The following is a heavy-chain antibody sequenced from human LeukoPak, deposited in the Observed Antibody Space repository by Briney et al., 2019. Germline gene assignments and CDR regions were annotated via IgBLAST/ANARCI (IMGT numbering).Heavy chain of an antibody. CDR3: ARDLPRGDSSLKDDEGAFDI. V-gene: IGHV3-30*14. CDR2: ISYDGSNK. CDR1: GFTFSSYA. Sequence: PGRSLRLSCAASGFTFSSYAMHWVRQAPGKGLEWVAVISYDGSNKYYADSVKGRFTISRDNSKNTLYLQMNSLRAEDTAVYYCARDLPRGDSSLKDDEGAFDIWGQGTMVTVSS. D-gene: IGHD3-22*01. J-gene: IGHJ3*02.